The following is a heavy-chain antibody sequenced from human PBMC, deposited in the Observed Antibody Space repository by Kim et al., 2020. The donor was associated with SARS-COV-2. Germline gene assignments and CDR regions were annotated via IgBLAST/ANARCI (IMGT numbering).Heavy chain of an antibody. D-gene: IGHD2-2*01. CDR2: IIPIFGTA. Sequence: SVKVSCKASGGTFSSYAISWVRQAPGQGLEWMGGIIPIFGTANYAQKFQGRVTITADESTSTAYMELSSLRSEDTAVYYCARGDVPATATNHFDYWGQGTLVTVSS. CDR3: ARGDVPATATNHFDY. CDR1: GGTFSSYA. J-gene: IGHJ4*02. V-gene: IGHV1-69*13.